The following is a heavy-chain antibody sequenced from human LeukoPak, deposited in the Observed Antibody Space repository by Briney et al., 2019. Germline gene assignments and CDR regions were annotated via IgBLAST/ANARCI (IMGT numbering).Heavy chain of an antibody. Sequence: GGSLRLSCAASGFTVSSNYMNWVRQAPGKGLEWVSVIYSGGSTYYADSVKGRFTISRDNSKNTLYLQMNSLRAEDTAVYYCARDKGRGVINAFDIWGQGTMVTVSS. D-gene: IGHD3-10*01. CDR1: GFTVSSNY. CDR2: IYSGGST. CDR3: ARDKGRGVINAFDI. J-gene: IGHJ3*02. V-gene: IGHV3-53*01.